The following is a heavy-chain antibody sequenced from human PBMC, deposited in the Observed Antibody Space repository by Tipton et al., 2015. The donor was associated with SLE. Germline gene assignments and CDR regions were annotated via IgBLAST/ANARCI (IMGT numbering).Heavy chain of an antibody. CDR2: IYYSGST. Sequence: TLSLTCTVSGGSISSGDYYWSWIRQPPGKGLEWIGYIYYSGSTNYNPSLKSRVTISVDTSKNQFSLKLSSVTAADTAVYYCARDTVTPWGAFDIWGQGTMVTVSS. CDR1: GGSISSGDYY. V-gene: IGHV4-61*08. D-gene: IGHD4-17*01. J-gene: IGHJ3*02. CDR3: ARDTVTPWGAFDI.